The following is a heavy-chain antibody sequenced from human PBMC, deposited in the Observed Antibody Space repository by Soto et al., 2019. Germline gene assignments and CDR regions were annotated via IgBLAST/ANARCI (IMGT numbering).Heavy chain of an antibody. V-gene: IGHV1-18*01. CDR1: GYTFTNYG. CDR2: INGHNGYT. Sequence: QVQLMQSGAEVKKPGASVKVSCKASGYTFTNYGISWVRQAPGQGLEWMGWINGHNGYTNYAQKFQDRVTMATDTSTNTAYMELRSLRSADTAIYSGARDGDEEATFDPWGQGTLSPSPQ. CDR3: ARDGDEEATFDP. J-gene: IGHJ5*02. D-gene: IGHD4-17*01.